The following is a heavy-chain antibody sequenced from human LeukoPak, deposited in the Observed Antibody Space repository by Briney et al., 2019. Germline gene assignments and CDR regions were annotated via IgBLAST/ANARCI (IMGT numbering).Heavy chain of an antibody. CDR3: ARRRDLYSGSYYPFDY. CDR1: GFTFSGSA. CDR2: IYPGDSET. D-gene: IGHD1-26*01. Sequence: GGSLRLSCAASGFTFSGSAMHWVRQMPGKGLEWMGLIYPGDSETRYSPSFQGQVTISADKSISTAYLQWSSLKASDTAMYYCARRRDLYSGSYYPFDYWGQGTLVTVSS. V-gene: IGHV5-51*01. J-gene: IGHJ4*02.